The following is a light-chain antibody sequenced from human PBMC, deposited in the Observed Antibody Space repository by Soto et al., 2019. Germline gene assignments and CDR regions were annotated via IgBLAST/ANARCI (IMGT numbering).Light chain of an antibody. J-gene: IGKJ1*01. V-gene: IGKV3-11*01. Sequence: EVVLTQSPATLSLSPGERATLSCRASQNVRTFLDWYQQKPGQAPRLLIYGASNRATGIPARVSGSGSGTDFPLTISSLEPEDFAVYYCQQHSHWPPWTFGQGTRGDIQ. CDR2: GAS. CDR1: QNVRTF. CDR3: QQHSHWPPWT.